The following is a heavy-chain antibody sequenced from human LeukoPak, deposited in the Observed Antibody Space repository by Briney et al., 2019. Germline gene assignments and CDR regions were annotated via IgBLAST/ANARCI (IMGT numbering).Heavy chain of an antibody. D-gene: IGHD3-22*01. CDR2: INSDGSST. V-gene: IGHV3-74*01. Sequence: GGSLRLSCAASGFTFSNYWMHWVRQAPGKGLVWVSRINSDGSSTSYADSVKGRFTISRDNAKNTLYLQMNSLRAEDTAVYYCARDNLYYYDSSAYCFDYWGQGTLVTVSS. J-gene: IGHJ4*02. CDR3: ARDNLYYYDSSAYCFDY. CDR1: GFTFSNYW.